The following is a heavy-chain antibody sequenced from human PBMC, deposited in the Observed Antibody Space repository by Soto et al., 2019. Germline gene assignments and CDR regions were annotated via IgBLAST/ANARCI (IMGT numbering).Heavy chain of an antibody. CDR3: ARDNEKYSSSWYAAY. Sequence: QVQLVQSGAEVKKPGASVKVSCKASGYTFTSYGITWVRQAPGQGLEWMGWISAYNGNTNYAQKLQGRVTMTTDTSTSTAYMELRRLRSDDTAVYYCARDNEKYSSSWYAAYWGQGTLVTVSS. CDR2: ISAYNGNT. CDR1: GYTFTSYG. V-gene: IGHV1-18*01. J-gene: IGHJ4*02. D-gene: IGHD6-13*01.